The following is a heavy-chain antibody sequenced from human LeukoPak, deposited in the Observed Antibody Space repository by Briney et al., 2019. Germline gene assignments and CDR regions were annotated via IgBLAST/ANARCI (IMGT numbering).Heavy chain of an antibody. V-gene: IGHV3-48*03. Sequence: GGPLRLSCAASGFTFSSYEMNWVRQAPGKGLEWVSYISSSGSTIYYADSVKGRFTISRDNAKNSLYLQMNSLRAEDTAVYYCARDPAPLGYWGQGTLVTVSS. CDR1: GFTFSSYE. CDR2: ISSSGSTI. J-gene: IGHJ4*02. CDR3: ARDPAPLGY. D-gene: IGHD2-2*01.